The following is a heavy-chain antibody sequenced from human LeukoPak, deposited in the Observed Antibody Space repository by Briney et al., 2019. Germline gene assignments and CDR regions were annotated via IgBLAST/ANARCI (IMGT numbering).Heavy chain of an antibody. CDR1: GFTFSSYA. Sequence: PGGSLRLSCAASGFTFSSYAMSWVRQAPGKGLEWVSAISGSGGSTYYADSVKGRFTISRDNAKNTLYLQMNSLRAEDTAVYYCVRDYAYSTFDYWGQGTLVTVSS. V-gene: IGHV3-23*01. CDR2: ISGSGGST. J-gene: IGHJ4*02. D-gene: IGHD2/OR15-2a*01. CDR3: VRDYAYSTFDY.